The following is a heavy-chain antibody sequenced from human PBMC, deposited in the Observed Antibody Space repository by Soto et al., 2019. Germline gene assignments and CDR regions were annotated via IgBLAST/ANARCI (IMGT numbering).Heavy chain of an antibody. V-gene: IGHV3-23*01. D-gene: IGHD1-26*01. J-gene: IGHJ3*02. CDR2: ISGSGGTT. CDR3: TKSQSGSYFAAFAI. CDR1: GFTFSSHA. Sequence: GGSLRLSCAVSGFTFSSHAMSWVRQAPGMGLECVSGISGSGGTTFYADSVKGRFTISRDNSKKTLYLQMDSLRAEDTAVYYCTKSQSGSYFAAFAIWGQGTMVTVSS.